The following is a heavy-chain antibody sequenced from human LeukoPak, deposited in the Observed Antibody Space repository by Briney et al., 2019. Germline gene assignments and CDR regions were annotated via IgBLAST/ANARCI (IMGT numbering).Heavy chain of an antibody. CDR2: INPNSGGT. CDR1: GYTFTGYY. CDR3: ARDKPAEAALDF. Sequence: GASVKVSCKASGYTFTGYYIHWVRQAPGQGLEWMGWINPNSGGTNYAQKFQGRVTMTRDMSINTAYMDLRSLTYDDTAVYYCARDKPAEAALDFWGQGTLVTVSS. J-gene: IGHJ4*02. V-gene: IGHV1-2*02.